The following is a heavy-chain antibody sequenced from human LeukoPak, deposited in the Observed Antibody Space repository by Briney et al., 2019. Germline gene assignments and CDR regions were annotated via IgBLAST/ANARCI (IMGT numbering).Heavy chain of an antibody. CDR1: GGSISSSSYY. V-gene: IGHV4-39*01. CDR3: AKGPVVAATLGLDY. CDR2: IYYSGST. Sequence: SETLSLTCTVSGGSISSSSYYWGWIRQPPGKGLEWIGSIYYSGSTYYNPSLKSRVTISVDTSKNQFSLKLSSVTAADTAVYYCAKGPVVAATLGLDYWGQGTLVTVSS. D-gene: IGHD2-15*01. J-gene: IGHJ4*02.